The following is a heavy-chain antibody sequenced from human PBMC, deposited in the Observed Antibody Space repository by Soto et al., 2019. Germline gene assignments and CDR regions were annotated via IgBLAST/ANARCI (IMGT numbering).Heavy chain of an antibody. V-gene: IGHV1-69*12. CDR3: ARGTHRRLPLWYFDL. J-gene: IGHJ2*01. CDR2: IIPIFGTV. Sequence: QVQLVQSGAEVKKPGSSVKVSCKASGGTFSNYPISWVRQAPGQGLEWMGGIIPIFGTVNYAQKFQGRVTVNESEAKSTAYMKLRSLRSEDTAVYYCARGTHRRLPLWYFDLWGRGTLVTVSS. D-gene: IGHD6-25*01. CDR1: GGTFSNYP.